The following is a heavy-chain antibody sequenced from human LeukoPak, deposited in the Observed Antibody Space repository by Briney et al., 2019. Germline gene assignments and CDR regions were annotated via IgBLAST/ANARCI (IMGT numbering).Heavy chain of an antibody. CDR2: ISYDGNKK. V-gene: IGHV3-30*04. D-gene: IGHD1-7*01. CDR1: GFTFSNYA. Sequence: GGSLRLSCAASGFTFSNYAMNWVRQAPGKGLEWVAVISYDGNKKYYADSVKGGFTISRDNSKNTLYLQMNSLRAEDTAVYYCARWKSLKGTFDYWGRGTLVTVSS. J-gene: IGHJ4*02. CDR3: ARWKSLKGTFDY.